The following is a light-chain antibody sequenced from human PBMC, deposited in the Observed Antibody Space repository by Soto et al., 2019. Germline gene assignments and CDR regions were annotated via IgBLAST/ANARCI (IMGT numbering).Light chain of an antibody. V-gene: IGKV3-20*01. Sequence: EIVLTQSPGTLSLSPGERATLSCRASQSVTSPFLAWYQKKPGQPPRLLIYSTSGRATGIPDRFSGSGSGTDFTLTISSLEPEDSAVYYCQQYGSSPRTFGQGTKVEV. CDR2: STS. J-gene: IGKJ1*01. CDR1: QSVTSPF. CDR3: QQYGSSPRT.